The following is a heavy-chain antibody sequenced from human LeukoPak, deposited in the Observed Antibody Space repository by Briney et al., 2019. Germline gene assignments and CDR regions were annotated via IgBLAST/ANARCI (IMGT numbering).Heavy chain of an antibody. Sequence: PGGSLRLSRAASGFTFSSYSMNWVRQAPGKELEWVSSISSSSNFIYYADSVKGRFTISRDNAKNSLYLQMNSLRAEDTAVYYCARAISDYDASDIWGQGTMVTVSS. CDR2: ISSSSNFI. J-gene: IGHJ3*02. CDR3: ARAISDYDASDI. D-gene: IGHD4-17*01. CDR1: GFTFSSYS. V-gene: IGHV3-21*01.